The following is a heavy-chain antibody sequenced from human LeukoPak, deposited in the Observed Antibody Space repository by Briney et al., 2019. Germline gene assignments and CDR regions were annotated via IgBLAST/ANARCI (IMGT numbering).Heavy chain of an antibody. CDR1: GGSINFYY. Sequence: SETLSLTCTVSGGSINFYYWTWIRQPPGKGLEWIGYINYSGSTNCNPSLKSRVTISVDTSKNQFSLKLSSVTAADTAVYYCARGLKWGSGYDWGLEHWGQGALVTVSS. CDR3: ARGLKWGSGYDWGLEH. D-gene: IGHD5-12*01. V-gene: IGHV4-59*12. CDR2: INYSGST. J-gene: IGHJ4*02.